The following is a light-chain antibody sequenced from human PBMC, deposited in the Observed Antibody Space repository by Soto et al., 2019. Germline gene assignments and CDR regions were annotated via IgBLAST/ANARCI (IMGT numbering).Light chain of an antibody. CDR1: QTIATY. CDR3: QQSYSSLVT. Sequence: IEMTQSPASLSASVGDRVTITCRASQTIATYLNWFQHKSGRAPKLLIYTSSSVNSGVSSRFRGSGSGTDFTLPINDVQPEDSATYYCQQSYSSLVTFGAGTKVEIK. V-gene: IGKV1-39*01. CDR2: TSS. J-gene: IGKJ4*01.